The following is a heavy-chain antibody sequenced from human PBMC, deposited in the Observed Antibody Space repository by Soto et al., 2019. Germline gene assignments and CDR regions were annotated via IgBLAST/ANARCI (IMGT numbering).Heavy chain of an antibody. Sequence: QVQLQQWGAGLLKPSETLSLTCAVYGGSFSGYDWTWIRQPPGTGLEWIGEINHSGSTNYNPSLKGXVTISVDTSKNQFSLKLTSVTAADTAVYYCARDKITGLFDYWGQGTLVTVSS. D-gene: IGHD2-8*02. CDR1: GGSFSGYD. CDR2: INHSGST. CDR3: ARDKITGLFDY. J-gene: IGHJ4*02. V-gene: IGHV4-34*01.